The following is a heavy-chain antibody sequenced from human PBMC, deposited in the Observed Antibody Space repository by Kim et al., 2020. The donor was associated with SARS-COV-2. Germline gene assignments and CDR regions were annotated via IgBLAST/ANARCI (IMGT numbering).Heavy chain of an antibody. J-gene: IGHJ4*02. CDR3: AKDPLELRGLTVFPTDY. Sequence: KGRFTISRDNSKITLYLHMNSLRAEDTAVYYCAKDPLELRGLTVFPTDYWGQGTLVTVSS. V-gene: IGHV3-23*01. D-gene: IGHD1-7*01.